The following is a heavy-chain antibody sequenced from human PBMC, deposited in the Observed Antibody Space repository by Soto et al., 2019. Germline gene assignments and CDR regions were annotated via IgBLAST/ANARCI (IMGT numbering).Heavy chain of an antibody. CDR2: ISGSGGST. CDR1: GFTFSSYA. Sequence: EVQLLESGGGLVQPGGSLRLSCAASGFTFSSYAMSWARQAPGKGLEWVSVISGSGGSTYYADSVKGRFTISRENSKKTLYLQMNSVRAQETAVYYCAKRGAGHYFDYWGQGPLVTVSS. J-gene: IGHJ4*02. V-gene: IGHV3-23*01. CDR3: AKRGAGHYFDY. D-gene: IGHD6-19*01.